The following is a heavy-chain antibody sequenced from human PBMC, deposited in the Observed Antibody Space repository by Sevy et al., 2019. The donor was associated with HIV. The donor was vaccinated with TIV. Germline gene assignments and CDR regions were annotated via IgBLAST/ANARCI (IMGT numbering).Heavy chain of an antibody. CDR2: ISAYNGNT. CDR3: AGDQRRVGGSDSWAPYYYYYGMDV. J-gene: IGHJ6*02. V-gene: IGHV1-18*01. CDR1: GYTFTSYG. Sequence: ASVKVSCKASGYTFTSYGISWVRQAPGQGLEWMGWISAYNGNTNYAQKLQGRVTMTTDTSTSTAYMELRSLRSDDTAVYYCAGDQRRVGGSDSWAPYYYYYGMDVWGQGTTVTVSS. D-gene: IGHD1-26*01.